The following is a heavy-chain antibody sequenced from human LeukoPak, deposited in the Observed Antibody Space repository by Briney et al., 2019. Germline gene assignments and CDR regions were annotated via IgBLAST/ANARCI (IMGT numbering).Heavy chain of an antibody. D-gene: IGHD6-13*01. V-gene: IGHV3-23*01. CDR2: ISGSGGST. Sequence: GGSLRLSGAASGFTFSSYAMSWVHQAPGKGLEWVSAISGSGGSTYYADSVKGRFTISRDNSKNTLYLQMNSLRAEDTAVYYCAKDGRAAAGNPFDYWGQGTLVTVSS. J-gene: IGHJ4*02. CDR1: GFTFSSYA. CDR3: AKDGRAAAGNPFDY.